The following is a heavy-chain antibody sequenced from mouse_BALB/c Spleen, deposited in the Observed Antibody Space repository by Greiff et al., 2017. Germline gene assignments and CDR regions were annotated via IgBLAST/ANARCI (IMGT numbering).Heavy chain of an antibody. Sequence: QVQLQQSGAELVKPGASVKLSCKASGYTFTSYYMYWVKQRPGQGLEWIGEINPSNGGTNFKEKFKSKATLTVDKSSSTAYMQLSSLTSEDSAVYYCTRSEYGNYWFAYWGQGTLVTVSA. CDR3: TRSEYGNYWFAY. V-gene: IGHV1S81*02. CDR1: GYTFTSYY. J-gene: IGHJ3*01. D-gene: IGHD2-10*02. CDR2: INPSNGGT.